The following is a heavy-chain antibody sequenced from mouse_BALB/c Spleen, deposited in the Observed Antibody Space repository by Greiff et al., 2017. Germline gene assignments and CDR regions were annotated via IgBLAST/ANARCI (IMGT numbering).Heavy chain of an antibody. J-gene: IGHJ4*01. V-gene: IGHV1S81*02. Sequence: QVQLKQSGAELVKPGASVKLSCKASGYTFTSYWMHWVKQRPGQGLEWIGEINPSNGRTNYNEKFKSKATLTVDKSSSTAYMQLSSLTSEDSAVYYCARQDYAMDYWGQGTSVTVSS. CDR3: ARQDYAMDY. CDR2: INPSNGRT. CDR1: GYTFTSYW.